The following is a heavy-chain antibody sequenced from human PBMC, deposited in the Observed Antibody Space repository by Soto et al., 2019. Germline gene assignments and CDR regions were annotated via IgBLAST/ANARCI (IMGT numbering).Heavy chain of an antibody. V-gene: IGHV3-48*02. CDR3: ARPSVLRYFDWLSDPFDY. J-gene: IGHJ4*02. CDR1: GFTFSSYI. CDR2: ISSSSSTI. Sequence: GGSLRLSCAASGFTFSSYIMNWVRQAPGKGLEWVSYISSSSSTIYYADSVKGRFTISRDNAKNSLYLQMNSLRDEDTAVYYCARPSVLRYFDWLSDPFDYWGQGTLVTVSS. D-gene: IGHD3-9*01.